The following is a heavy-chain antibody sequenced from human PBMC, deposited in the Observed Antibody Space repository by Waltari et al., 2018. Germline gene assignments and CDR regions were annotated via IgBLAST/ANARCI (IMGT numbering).Heavy chain of an antibody. CDR2: RKQDGSEK. V-gene: IGHV3-7*01. Sequence: EVQLVESGGGLVQPGGSLRLSCAASGFTFSSYWMSWVRQAPGKGLEGVANRKQDGSEKYYVDSVKGRFTISRDNAKNSLYLQMNSLRAEDTAVYYCARDPGSYGNDYWGQGTLVTVSS. D-gene: IGHD3-10*01. CDR3: ARDPGSYGNDY. J-gene: IGHJ4*02. CDR1: GFTFSSYW.